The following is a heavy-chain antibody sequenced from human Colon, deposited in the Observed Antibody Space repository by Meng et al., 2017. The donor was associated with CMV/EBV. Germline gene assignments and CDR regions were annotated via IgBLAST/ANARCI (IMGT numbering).Heavy chain of an antibody. CDR2: ISGSGGST. V-gene: IGHV3-23*01. D-gene: IGHD2-15*01. CDR1: GFTFSSYA. Sequence: GESLKISCAASGFTFSSYAMSWVRQAPGKGLEWVSAISGSGGSTYYPDSVKGRFTVSRDNSKNTLYLQMNSLRPEDTGLYYCAKARYYYYYGMDVWGQGTTVTVSS. CDR3: AKARYYYYYGMDV. J-gene: IGHJ6*02.